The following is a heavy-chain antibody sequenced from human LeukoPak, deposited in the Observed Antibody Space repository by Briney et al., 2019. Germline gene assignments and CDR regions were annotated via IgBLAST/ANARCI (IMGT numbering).Heavy chain of an antibody. J-gene: IGHJ4*02. D-gene: IGHD2-2*03. CDR2: INPSGGST. CDR3: ASGDCSSTSCYDY. V-gene: IGHV1-46*01. CDR1: GYTFTSYG. Sequence: ASVKVSCKAFGYTFTSYGISWVRQAPGQGLEWMGVINPSGGSTSYAQKFQGRVTMTRDTSTSTVYMDLSSLRSEDTAVYYCASGDCSSTSCYDYWGQGTLVTVSS.